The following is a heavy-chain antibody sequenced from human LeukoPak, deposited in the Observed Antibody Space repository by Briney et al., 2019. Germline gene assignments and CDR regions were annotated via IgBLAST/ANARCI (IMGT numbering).Heavy chain of an antibody. CDR3: ARVRGYSGYSDFDY. Sequence: SETLSLTCAVYGGSFSGYYWSWIRQPPGKGLEWIGEINHSGSTNYNPSLKSRVTISVDTSKNQFSLKLSSVTAADTAVYYCARVRGYSGYSDFDYWGQGTLVTVSS. V-gene: IGHV4-34*01. CDR2: INHSGST. D-gene: IGHD5-12*01. J-gene: IGHJ4*02. CDR1: GGSFSGYY.